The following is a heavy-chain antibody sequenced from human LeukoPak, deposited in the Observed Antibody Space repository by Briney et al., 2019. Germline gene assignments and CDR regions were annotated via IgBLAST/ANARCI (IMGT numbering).Heavy chain of an antibody. V-gene: IGHV3-66*01. CDR1: GFTVSSNY. Sequence: PGGSLRLSCAASGFTVSSNYMSWVRQAPGKGLEWVSVIYSGDSTYYADSVKGRFTISRDNSKNTLYLQMNSLRVEDTAVYYCARDPSTITRDAFDIWGQGTMVTVSS. CDR3: ARDPSTITRDAFDI. CDR2: IYSGDST. J-gene: IGHJ3*02. D-gene: IGHD5-24*01.